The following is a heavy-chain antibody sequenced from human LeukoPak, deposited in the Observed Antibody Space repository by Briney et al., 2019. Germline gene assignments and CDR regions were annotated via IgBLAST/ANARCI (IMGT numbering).Heavy chain of an antibody. J-gene: IGHJ4*02. V-gene: IGHV5-10-1*01. D-gene: IGHD2-15*01. CDR2: VDPSDSYT. Sequence: GESLRISCKGSGYSFTSYWISWVRQMPGKGLEWMGRVDPSDSYTNYSPSFQGHVTISVDKSISTVYLQWSSLRASDTAMYYCARRLQRHFDYWGQGTLVTVSS. CDR1: GYSFTSYW. CDR3: ARRLQRHFDY.